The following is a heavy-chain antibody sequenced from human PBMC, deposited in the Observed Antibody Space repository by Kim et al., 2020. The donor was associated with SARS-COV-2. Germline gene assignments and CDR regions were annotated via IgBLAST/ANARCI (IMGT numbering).Heavy chain of an antibody. D-gene: IGHD3-10*01. CDR1: GFTFSSYG. J-gene: IGHJ6*02. Sequence: GGSLRLSCAASGFTFSSYGMNWVRQAPGKGLEWVSYISSSSSTIYYADSVKGRFTISRDNSKNSLYLQMNSLRDEDTAVYYCAREITIMYYYGSGTVYYVIEVWGQGATVTLSS. CDR2: ISSSSSTI. CDR3: AREITIMYYYGSGTVYYVIEV. V-gene: IGHV3-48*02.